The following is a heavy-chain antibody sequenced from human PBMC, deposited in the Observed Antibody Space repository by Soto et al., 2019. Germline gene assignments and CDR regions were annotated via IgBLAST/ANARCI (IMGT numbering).Heavy chain of an antibody. CDR1: GFTFSSYD. D-gene: IGHD1-26*01. CDR3: ARGGGLLTYYYGMDV. Sequence: QTGGSLRLSCAASGFTFSSYDMHWVRQATGKGLEWVSAIGTAGDTYYPGSVKGRFTISRENAKNSLYLQMNSLRAGDTAVYYCARGGGLLTYYYGMDVWGQGTTVTVSS. CDR2: IGTAGDT. V-gene: IGHV3-13*01. J-gene: IGHJ6*02.